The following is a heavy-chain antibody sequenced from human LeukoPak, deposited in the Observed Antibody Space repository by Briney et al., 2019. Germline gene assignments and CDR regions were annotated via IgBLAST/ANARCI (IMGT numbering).Heavy chain of an antibody. Sequence: GGSLRLSCSASRFIFSNFNMHWVRQAPGKGLQFVSGITSDGGSIDYADSVRGRFTTSRDNSKNTLCLRMTSLRVEDTALYYCVRGLYGLGWDYWGPGTLVTVSS. CDR1: RFIFSNFN. CDR2: ITSDGGSI. D-gene: IGHD3-10*01. V-gene: IGHV3-64D*06. J-gene: IGHJ4*02. CDR3: VRGLYGLGWDY.